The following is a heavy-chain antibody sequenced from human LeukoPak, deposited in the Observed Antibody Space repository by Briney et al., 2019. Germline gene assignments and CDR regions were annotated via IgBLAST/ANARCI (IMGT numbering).Heavy chain of an antibody. CDR3: AEMTTVTALGAFDI. V-gene: IGHV4-30-2*01. D-gene: IGHD4-17*01. CDR2: IYHSGST. J-gene: IGHJ3*02. CDR1: GGSISSGGYS. Sequence: PSETLSLTCAVSGGSISSGGYSWSWIRQPPGKGLEWIGYIYHSGSTYYNPSLKSRVTISVDRSKNQFSLKLSSVTAADTAVYYCAEMTTVTALGAFDIWGQGTMVTVSS.